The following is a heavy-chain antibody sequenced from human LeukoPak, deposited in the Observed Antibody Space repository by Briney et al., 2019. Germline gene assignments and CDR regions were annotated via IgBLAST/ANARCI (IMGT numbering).Heavy chain of an antibody. J-gene: IGHJ5*02. CDR3: ARVAYHPSQVSWFGELLRIEGNWFDP. Sequence: ASVKVSCKASGYTFTSYDINWVRQATGQGLEWMGWMNPNSGNTGYALKFQGRVTMTRNTSISTAYMELSSLRSEDTAVYYCARVAYHPSQVSWFGELLRIEGNWFDPWGQGTLVTVSS. CDR1: GYTFTSYD. CDR2: MNPNSGNT. V-gene: IGHV1-8*01. D-gene: IGHD3-10*01.